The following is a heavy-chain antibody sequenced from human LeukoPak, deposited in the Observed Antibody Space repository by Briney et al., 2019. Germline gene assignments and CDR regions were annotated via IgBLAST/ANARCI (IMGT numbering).Heavy chain of an antibody. J-gene: IGHJ5*02. D-gene: IGHD1-26*01. CDR2: ISSSSSTI. CDR3: ARGLVGATGNWFDP. V-gene: IGHV3-48*01. CDR1: GPTFGSYR. Sequence: GRCLSPARAAAGPTFGSYRIGWASPPAGGGRGWVTYISSSSSTIYYADSVKGRFTISRDNAKNSLYLQMNSLRAEDTAVYYCARGLVGATGNWFDPWGQGTLVTVSS.